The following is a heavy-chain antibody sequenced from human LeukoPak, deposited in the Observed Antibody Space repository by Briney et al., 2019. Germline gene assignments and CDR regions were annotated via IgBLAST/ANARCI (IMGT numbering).Heavy chain of an antibody. D-gene: IGHD3-10*01. J-gene: IGHJ4*02. CDR3: ARFRYYGSGSYSELYYFDY. CDR1: GYTFTCYY. V-gene: IGHV1-2*02. CDR2: INPNSGGT. Sequence: ASVKVSCKASGYTFTCYYMHWVRQAPGQGLEWMGWINPNSGGTNYAQKFQGRVTMTRDTSISTAYMELSRLRSDDTAVYYCARFRYYGSGSYSELYYFDYWGQGTLVTVSS.